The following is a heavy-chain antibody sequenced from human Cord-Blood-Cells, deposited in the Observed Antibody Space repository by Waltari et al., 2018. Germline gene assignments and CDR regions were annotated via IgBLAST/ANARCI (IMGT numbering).Heavy chain of an antibody. V-gene: IGHV3-23*01. CDR1: GFTFSSYA. Sequence: EVQLLESGGGLVQPGGSLRLSCAASGFTFSSYAMRWVRPAPGKGLEWVAAISGSGGSTYYADSVKGRFTISRDNSKNTLYLQMNSLRAEDTAVYYCAKHGYGSGSPPDYWGQGTLVTVSS. CDR2: ISGSGGST. J-gene: IGHJ4*02. CDR3: AKHGYGSGSPPDY. D-gene: IGHD3-10*01.